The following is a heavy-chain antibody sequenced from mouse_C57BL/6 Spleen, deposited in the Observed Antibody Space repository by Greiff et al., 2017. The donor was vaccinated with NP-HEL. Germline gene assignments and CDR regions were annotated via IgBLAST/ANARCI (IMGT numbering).Heavy chain of an antibody. Sequence: QVQLKQPGAELVKPGASVKLSCKASGYTFTSYWMHWVKQRPGQGLEWIGMIHPNSGSTNYNEKFKSKATLTVDKSSSTAYMQLSSLTSEDSAVYYCARGAYDGYYVGWFAYWGQGTLVTVSA. CDR3: ARGAYDGYYVGWFAY. CDR2: IHPNSGST. D-gene: IGHD2-3*01. J-gene: IGHJ3*01. CDR1: GYTFTSYW. V-gene: IGHV1-64*01.